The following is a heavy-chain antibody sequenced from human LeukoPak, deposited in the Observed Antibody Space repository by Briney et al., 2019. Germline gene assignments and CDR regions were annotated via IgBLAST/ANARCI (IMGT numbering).Heavy chain of an antibody. CDR3: ATLRAVVALDDFDI. Sequence: GGSLRLSCAASGFTFSRYWMHWVRHAPGKGLVWVSRISPDGSSAHYEDSVNGRFTISRDNAKNTLYLQMNSLRAEDTAVYYCATLRAVVALDDFDIWGQGTMVTVSS. CDR1: GFTFSRYW. CDR2: ISPDGSSA. D-gene: IGHD3-22*01. V-gene: IGHV3-74*01. J-gene: IGHJ3*02.